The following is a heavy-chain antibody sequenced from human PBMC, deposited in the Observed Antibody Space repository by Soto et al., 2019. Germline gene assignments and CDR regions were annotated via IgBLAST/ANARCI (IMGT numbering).Heavy chain of an antibody. CDR3: ARIVGATGWFDP. CDR1: GGSINSYY. V-gene: IGHV4-59*01. D-gene: IGHD1-26*01. CDR2: IYYSGST. Sequence: SETLSLTCTVSGGSINSYYWGWIRQTPGKGLEWIGYIYYSGSTTYNPSLKSRVTISVDTSKNQFSLKLSSVTAADTAVYYCARIVGATGWFDPWGQGTLVTVSS. J-gene: IGHJ5*02.